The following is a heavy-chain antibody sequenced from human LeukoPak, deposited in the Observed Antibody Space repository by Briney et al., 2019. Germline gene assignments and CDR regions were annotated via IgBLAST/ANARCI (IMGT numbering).Heavy chain of an antibody. Sequence: SETLSLICTVSGGSIRSYYWSWIRQPPGKGLVGMGYIYYSGSTNYNPSLKSRVTISVDTSKNQCSLKLSSVTAADTAVYYCASHDYGDHVWFDPWGQGTLVTVSS. CDR1: GGSIRSYY. D-gene: IGHD4-17*01. J-gene: IGHJ5*02. CDR3: ASHDYGDHVWFDP. CDR2: IYYSGST. V-gene: IGHV4-59*08.